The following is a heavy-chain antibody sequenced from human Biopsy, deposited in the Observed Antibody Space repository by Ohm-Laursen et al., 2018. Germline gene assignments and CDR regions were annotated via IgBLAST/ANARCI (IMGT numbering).Heavy chain of an antibody. D-gene: IGHD2-8*01. CDR3: ARDPLNGHKHFDY. V-gene: IGHV1-2*02. Sequence: ASVKVSCKASGYTFSNYDINWVRQAAGQGLEWLGYINCKTGATNYAQKFQGTVTMTRDTSISTAYLALGSLRSADTAIYYCARDPLNGHKHFDYWGQGSLVTVSS. J-gene: IGHJ4*02. CDR2: INCKTGAT. CDR1: GYTFSNYD.